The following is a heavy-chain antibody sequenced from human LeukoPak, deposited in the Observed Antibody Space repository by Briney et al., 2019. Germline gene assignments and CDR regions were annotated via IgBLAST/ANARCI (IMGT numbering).Heavy chain of an antibody. D-gene: IGHD6-19*01. CDR3: ARPIRIAVAGIYYYGMDV. Sequence: SVKVSCKASGGTFSSYAISWVRQAPGQGLEWMGGIIPIFGTANYAQKFQGRVTITADESTSTAYMELSSLRSDDTAVYYCARPIRIAVAGIYYYGMDVWGQGTTVTVSS. CDR1: GGTFSSYA. CDR2: IIPIFGTA. J-gene: IGHJ6*02. V-gene: IGHV1-69*13.